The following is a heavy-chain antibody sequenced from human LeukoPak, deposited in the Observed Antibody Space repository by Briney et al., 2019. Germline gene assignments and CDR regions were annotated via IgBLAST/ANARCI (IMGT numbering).Heavy chain of an antibody. CDR1: GFTLDYYG. CDR3: VRDLWGDRDGFFDS. V-gene: IGHV3-20*04. Sequence: GGSLRLACSASGFTLDYYGMSWGPQAPGKRLGWVSGINWYGGRTGYADAVKDRFTIPRDNAKNSRYLQMNSLRAEDTGVYFCVRDLWGDRDGFFDSWGQGTLGTVSS. D-gene: IGHD2-21*01. CDR2: INWYGGRT. J-gene: IGHJ4*03.